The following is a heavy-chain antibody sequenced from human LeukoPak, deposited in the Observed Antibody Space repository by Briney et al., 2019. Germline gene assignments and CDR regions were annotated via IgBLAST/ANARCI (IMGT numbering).Heavy chain of an antibody. CDR3: ARWNRGVVIERDWFDP. CDR1: GGSFSGYY. D-gene: IGHD3-3*01. CDR2: INHSGST. V-gene: IGHV4-34*01. Sequence: SETLSLTCAVYGGSFSGYYWSWIRQPPGKGLEWIGEINHSGSTNYNPSLKSRVTISVDTSKNRFSLKLSSVTAADTAVYYCARWNRGVVIERDWFDPWGQGTLVTVSS. J-gene: IGHJ5*02.